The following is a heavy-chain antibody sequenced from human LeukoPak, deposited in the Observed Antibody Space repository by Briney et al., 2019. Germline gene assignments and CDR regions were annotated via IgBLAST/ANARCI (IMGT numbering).Heavy chain of an antibody. CDR1: GFTSSSHA. CDR2: ISYDGGDS. V-gene: IGHV3-30*18. D-gene: IGHD5-12*01. CDR3: AKDGATMGYYCDD. Sequence: PGGSLRLSCAASGFTSSSHAMHWVRQAPGKGLEWVAVISYDGGDSVYAESVKGRFTISRDNSKNTLYLQMNSLRTEDTAVYYCAKDGATMGYYCDDWGEGTLVTVSS. J-gene: IGHJ4*02.